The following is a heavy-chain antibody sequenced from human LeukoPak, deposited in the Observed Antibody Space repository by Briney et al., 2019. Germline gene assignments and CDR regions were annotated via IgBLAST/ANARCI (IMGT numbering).Heavy chain of an antibody. Sequence: GASVKVSCKASGYTFTGYYMHWVRQAPGQGLEWMGWINPNSGGTNYAQKFQGRVTMTRDTSISTAYMELSRLRSDDTAVYYCARRFQQQLVLGAFDIWGQGTMVTVSS. J-gene: IGHJ3*02. CDR2: INPNSGGT. V-gene: IGHV1-2*02. D-gene: IGHD6-13*01. CDR3: ARRFQQQLVLGAFDI. CDR1: GYTFTGYY.